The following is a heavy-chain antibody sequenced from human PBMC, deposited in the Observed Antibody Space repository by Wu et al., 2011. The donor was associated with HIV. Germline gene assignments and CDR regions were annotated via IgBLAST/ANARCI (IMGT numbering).Heavy chain of an antibody. D-gene: IGHD3-10*01. CDR3: ARDPSGGVDS. Sequence: SCKASGHYVHRLLYALGATGPGQGLEWMGWINLTAWHNYAQKFQGRVTMTWDTSISTAYMELSRLRSDDTAVYYCARDPSGGVDSWGQGTLVTVSS. V-gene: IGHV1-2*02. CDR1: GHYVHRLL. J-gene: IGHJ4*02. CDR2: INLTAWH.